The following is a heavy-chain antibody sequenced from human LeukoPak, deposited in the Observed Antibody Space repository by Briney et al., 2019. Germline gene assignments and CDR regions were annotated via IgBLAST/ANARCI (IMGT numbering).Heavy chain of an antibody. J-gene: IGHJ4*02. CDR1: GDSISSGDFF. CDR3: AAETAAAGTFDY. V-gene: IGHV4-31*03. Sequence: SETLSLTCSVSGDSISSGDFFWSRIRQHPGKGLEWIGYIYYTGSTDYNPSLESRVTMSLDTSKSQFSLRLSSVSAADTAVYFCAAETAAAGTFDYWGQGALVTVSS. CDR2: IYYTGST. D-gene: IGHD6-13*01.